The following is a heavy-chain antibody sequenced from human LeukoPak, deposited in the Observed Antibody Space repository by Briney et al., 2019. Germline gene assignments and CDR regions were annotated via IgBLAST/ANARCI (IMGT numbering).Heavy chain of an antibody. CDR2: ILYTGRT. Sequence: SETLSLTCTVSGDSISSSRFYWAWIRQPPMKGLEWIGSILYTGRTFYNPSLKSRVTISVDTSKNQFSLRLGSVSASDTAVYYCARRDVGATIDYWGQGTLVTVSS. D-gene: IGHD1-26*01. J-gene: IGHJ4*02. CDR1: GDSISSSRFY. V-gene: IGHV4-39*01. CDR3: ARRDVGATIDY.